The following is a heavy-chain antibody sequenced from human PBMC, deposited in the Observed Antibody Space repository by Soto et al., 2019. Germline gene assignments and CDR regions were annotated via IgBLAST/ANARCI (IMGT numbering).Heavy chain of an antibody. CDR1: GFTFSSYA. D-gene: IGHD4-17*01. J-gene: IGHJ3*02. CDR2: ISGSGGST. CDR3: AKHLRNYGDYVIYAFDI. Sequence: EVQLLESGGGLVQPGGSLRLSCAASGFTFSSYAMSWVRQAPGKGLEWVSAISGSGGSTYYADSVKGRFTISRDNSKNTLYLQMNSLRAEDTAVYYCAKHLRNYGDYVIYAFDIWGQGTMVTVSS. V-gene: IGHV3-23*01.